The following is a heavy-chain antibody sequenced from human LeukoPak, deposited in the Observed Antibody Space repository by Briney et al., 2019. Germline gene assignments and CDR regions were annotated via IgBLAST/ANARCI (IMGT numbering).Heavy chain of an antibody. CDR3: AKGGSSDWSF. CDR1: GFTFNDCY. Sequence: GGSLRLSCEASGFTFNDCYMSWVRQAPGKGLEWVANINPGGSVEYYVDSVKGRVTISRDNAKNSLYLQLNSLRAEDTAVYYCAKGGSSDWSFGGQGTLVTVSS. J-gene: IGHJ4*02. D-gene: IGHD6-19*01. CDR2: INPGGSVE. V-gene: IGHV3-7*01.